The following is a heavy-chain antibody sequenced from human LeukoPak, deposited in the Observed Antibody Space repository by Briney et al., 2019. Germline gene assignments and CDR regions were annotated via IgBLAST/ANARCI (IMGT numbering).Heavy chain of an antibody. CDR2: ISGSGGNS. CDR3: ARDRVIYGDYYFDY. D-gene: IGHD4-17*01. V-gene: IGHV3-23*01. Sequence: GGSLRLSCAASGFTFSTYAMSWVRQAPGKGLEWVSAISGSGGNSYYADSVKGRYIISRDSTKNTLYLQMNSLRVEDTAVYFCARDRVIYGDYYFDYWGQGTLVTVSS. CDR1: GFTFSTYA. J-gene: IGHJ4*02.